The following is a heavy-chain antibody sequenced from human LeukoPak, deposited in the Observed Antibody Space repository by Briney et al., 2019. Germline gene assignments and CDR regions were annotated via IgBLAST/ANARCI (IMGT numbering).Heavy chain of an antibody. CDR3: ARERYDYVWGSYPQAFDI. D-gene: IGHD3-16*02. V-gene: IGHV3-48*01. J-gene: IGHJ3*02. CDR2: ISDNSITI. CDR1: GFTFSSFS. Sequence: SGGSLRLSCAASGFTFSSFSMNWVRQAPGKGLEWVSYISDNSITIYYADSVKRRFTISRDSAKNSLYLQMNSLRAEDTAVYFCARERYDYVWGSYPQAFDIWGQGTMVTVSS.